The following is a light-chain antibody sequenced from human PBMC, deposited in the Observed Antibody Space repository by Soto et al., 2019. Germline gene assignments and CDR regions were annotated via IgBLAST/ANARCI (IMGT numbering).Light chain of an antibody. CDR3: SSYTSSSTL. CDR2: EVS. V-gene: IGLV2-14*01. J-gene: IGLJ1*01. Sequence: QSVLTQPASGSGSPGQSITISCTGTSSDVGSYNYVSWYQQHPGKAPKLMIYEVSDRPSGISSRFSGSKSGNTASLTISGLQTEDEADYYCSSYTSSSTLFGTGTKLTVL. CDR1: SSDVGSYNY.